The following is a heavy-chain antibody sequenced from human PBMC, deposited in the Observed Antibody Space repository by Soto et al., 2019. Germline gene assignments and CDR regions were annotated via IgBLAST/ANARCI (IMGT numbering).Heavy chain of an antibody. CDR1: GFTFSSYG. CDR3: ARDLRRLATAGRELDR. Sequence: QVQVLESGGGVVQPGRSLRLSCAASGFTFSSYGMHWVRQAPGKGLEWVALVWYDGSHQYYTDSVKGRFTISRDNSKNTLNLQINSLRAEDTAVYYCARDLRRLATAGRELDRWGQGTLVTVSS. D-gene: IGHD2-21*02. J-gene: IGHJ5*02. CDR2: VWYDGSHQ. V-gene: IGHV3-33*01.